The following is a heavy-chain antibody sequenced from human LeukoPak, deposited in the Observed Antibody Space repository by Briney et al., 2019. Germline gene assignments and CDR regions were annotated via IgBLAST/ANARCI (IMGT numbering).Heavy chain of an antibody. CDR1: GFTFSTYW. J-gene: IGHJ4*02. Sequence: GGSLRLSCAASGFTFSTYWMSWVRQAPGKGLEWVANIKEDGSEKYYGDSVKGRFTISRDNAKNSLYLQMNSLRAEDTAVYYCARDSSGYQWGQGSLVTVSS. V-gene: IGHV3-7*01. D-gene: IGHD3-22*01. CDR3: ARDSSGYQ. CDR2: IKEDGSEK.